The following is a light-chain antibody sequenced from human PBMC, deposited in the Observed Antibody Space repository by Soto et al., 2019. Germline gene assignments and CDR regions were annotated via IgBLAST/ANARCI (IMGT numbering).Light chain of an antibody. V-gene: IGKV3-11*01. Sequence: EIVLTQSPATLSLSPGERATLSCRASQSISNFLAWYQQKPGQAPRLLIYDASSRATGVPARFSGSGSGTDFSLTISSLEPEDVAVYYCQQRSQWPPMTFGQGTRLEMK. J-gene: IGKJ5*01. CDR1: QSISNF. CDR2: DAS. CDR3: QQRSQWPPMT.